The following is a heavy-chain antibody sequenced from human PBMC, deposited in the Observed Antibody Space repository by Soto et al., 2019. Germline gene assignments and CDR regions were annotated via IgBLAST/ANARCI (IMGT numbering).Heavy chain of an antibody. CDR1: GFTFSNNG. D-gene: IGHD2-15*01. V-gene: IGHV3-30*03. CDR2: ISSDGSKK. J-gene: IGHJ4*02. Sequence: QVQLVESGGGVVQPGRSLRLSCVASGFTFSNNGIHWVRQAPGKGLEWVAVISSDGSKKYYADSVKGRFTISRDNSKNTLYLQMSSLRAEDTAVYYCAMDLYGGSSRFDYWGQGTLVTASS. CDR3: AMDLYGGSSRFDY.